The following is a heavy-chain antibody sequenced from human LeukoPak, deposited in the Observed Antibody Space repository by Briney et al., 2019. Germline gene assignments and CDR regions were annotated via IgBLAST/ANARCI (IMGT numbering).Heavy chain of an antibody. Sequence: EAGGSLRLSCAASGFTFSSYAMSWVRQAPGKGLEWVSIISGSDGHIYYAGSVKGRFTISRDNSKNTLYLQMNSLRAEDTAVYYCARDLDAFWGQGALVTVSS. CDR1: GFTFSSYA. D-gene: IGHD2-2*01. CDR3: ARDLDAF. V-gene: IGHV3-23*01. CDR2: ISGSDGHI. J-gene: IGHJ4*02.